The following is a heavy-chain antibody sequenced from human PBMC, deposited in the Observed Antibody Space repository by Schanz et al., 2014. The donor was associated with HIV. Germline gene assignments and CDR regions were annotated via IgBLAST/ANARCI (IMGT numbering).Heavy chain of an antibody. J-gene: IGHJ4*02. D-gene: IGHD3-3*01. CDR1: GFTFNNYA. CDR2: ISESGGRT. V-gene: IGHV3-23*01. Sequence: EVQLLESAGGLVQPGGSLRLSCAASGFTFNNYAMTWVRQAPGKGLEWVSSISESGGRTYYADSVNGRFTISRDNSKNTLYLQMNSLRAEDTAVYYCAKGPTFGVLTPADWGQGTLVTVSS. CDR3: AKGPTFGVLTPAD.